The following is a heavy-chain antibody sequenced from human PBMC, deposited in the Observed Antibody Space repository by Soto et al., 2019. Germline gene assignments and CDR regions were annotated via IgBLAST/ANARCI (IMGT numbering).Heavy chain of an antibody. CDR2: ISGSGGST. D-gene: IGHD6-13*01. CDR1: GFTFSSYA. Sequence: GGSLRLSCAASGFTFSSYAMSWVRQAPGKGLEWVSAISGSGGSTYYADSVKGWFTISRDNSKNTLYLQMNGLRAEDTAVYYCAKAPKGSSFWFDPWGQGTLVTVSS. V-gene: IGHV3-23*01. CDR3: AKAPKGSSFWFDP. J-gene: IGHJ5*02.